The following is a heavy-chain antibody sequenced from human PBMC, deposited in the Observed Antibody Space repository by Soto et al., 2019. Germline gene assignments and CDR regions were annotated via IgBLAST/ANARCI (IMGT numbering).Heavy chain of an antibody. J-gene: IGHJ4*02. CDR3: AAIRYYYDSSCPFDY. Sequence: SVKVSCKTSGYTFFSYGISWVRQARGQRLEWIGWIVVGSGNTNYAQKFQERVTITRDMSTSTAYMELSSLRSEDTAVYYCAAIRYYYDSSCPFDYWGQGTLVTVSS. CDR1: GYTFFSYG. D-gene: IGHD3-22*01. V-gene: IGHV1-58*02. CDR2: IVVGSGNT.